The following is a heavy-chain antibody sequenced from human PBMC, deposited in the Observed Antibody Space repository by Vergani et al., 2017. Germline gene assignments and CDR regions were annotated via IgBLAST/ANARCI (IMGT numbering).Heavy chain of an antibody. CDR1: GASIRSSNYY. V-gene: IGHV4-39*01. CDR2: IYYSGST. D-gene: IGHD6-19*01. J-gene: IGHJ5*02. Sequence: QLQLQESGPGLVKPSATLSLTCSVSGASIRSSNYYWGWIRQPPGKGLEWIASIYYSGSTYYNPSLKSRVTISVDKSNNQFSLKLSSVTAADTAVYFCARHSTVEWLVKLGWIDPWGQGSLVTVSS. CDR3: ARHSTVEWLVKLGWIDP.